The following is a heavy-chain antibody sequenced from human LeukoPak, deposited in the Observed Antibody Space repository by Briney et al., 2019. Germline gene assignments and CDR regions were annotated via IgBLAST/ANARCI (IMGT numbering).Heavy chain of an antibody. CDR1: GRSLSGCY. Sequence: SETLSLTCAVYGRSLSGCYWSWIRHPPGKGREWIGEINHSGSTNYNPSLKSRVPISVDTSKNQFSLKLSSVTAADTAVYYCARGRDYGSGSDFDYWGQGTLVTVAS. D-gene: IGHD3-10*01. CDR3: ARGRDYGSGSDFDY. V-gene: IGHV4-34*01. CDR2: INHSGST. J-gene: IGHJ4*02.